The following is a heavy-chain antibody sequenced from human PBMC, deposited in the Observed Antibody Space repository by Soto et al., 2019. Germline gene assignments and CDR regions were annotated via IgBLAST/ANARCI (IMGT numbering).Heavy chain of an antibody. J-gene: IGHJ4*02. Sequence: SVKVSCKAPGGTFSSYAISWVRQAPGQGLEWMGGIIPIFGTANYAQKFQGRVTITADESTSTAYMELSSLRSEDTAVYYCARGRTYCSGGSCYQGSYWGQGTLVTVSS. CDR2: IIPIFGTA. V-gene: IGHV1-69*13. CDR3: ARGRTYCSGGSCYQGSY. CDR1: GGTFSSYA. D-gene: IGHD2-15*01.